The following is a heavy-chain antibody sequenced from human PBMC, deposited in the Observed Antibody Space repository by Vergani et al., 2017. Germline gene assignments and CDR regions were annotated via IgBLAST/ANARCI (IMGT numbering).Heavy chain of an antibody. CDR1: GFTFSSYA. Sequence: EVQLLESGGGLVQPGGSLRLSCAASGFTFSSYAMSWIRQAPGKGLEWVSYISSSSSYTNYADSVKGRFTISRDNAKNSLYLQMNSLRAEDTAVYYCAVLRTAMAPYDYWGQGTLVTVSS. CDR3: AVLRTAMAPYDY. D-gene: IGHD5-18*01. J-gene: IGHJ4*02. V-gene: IGHV3-48*04. CDR2: ISSSSSYT.